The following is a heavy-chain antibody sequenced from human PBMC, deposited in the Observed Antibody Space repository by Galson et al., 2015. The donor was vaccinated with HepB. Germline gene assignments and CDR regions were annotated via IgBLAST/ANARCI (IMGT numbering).Heavy chain of an antibody. CDR2: TYYRSKWYN. J-gene: IGHJ3*02. CDR1: GDSVSSHSAA. V-gene: IGHV6-1*01. CDR3: ARSTARSIAARGAFDI. D-gene: IGHD6-6*01. Sequence: CAISGDSVSSHSAAWNWIRQSPSRGLEWLGRTYYRSKWYNDYAVSVKSRITINPDTSKNQFSLQLNSVTPEDTAVYYCARSTARSIAARGAFDIWGQGTMVTVSS.